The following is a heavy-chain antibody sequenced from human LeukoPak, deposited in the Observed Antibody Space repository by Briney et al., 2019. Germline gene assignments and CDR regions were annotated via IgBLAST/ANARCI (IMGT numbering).Heavy chain of an antibody. Sequence: GGSLRLSCAASGFTFSSYAMSWVRQAPGKGLEWVSAISGSGGSTYYSDSVKGRFTVSRDNSKNTLYLQMNSLRAEDTAVYYCARDRGLLFDYWGQGTLVTVSS. CDR1: GFTFSSYA. V-gene: IGHV3-23*01. CDR3: ARDRGLLFDY. J-gene: IGHJ4*02. D-gene: IGHD1-26*01. CDR2: ISGSGGST.